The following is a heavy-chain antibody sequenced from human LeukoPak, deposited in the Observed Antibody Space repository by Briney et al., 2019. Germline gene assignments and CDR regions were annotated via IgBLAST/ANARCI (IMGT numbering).Heavy chain of an antibody. J-gene: IGHJ2*01. V-gene: IGHV1-18*04. CDR2: ISAYNGNT. CDR1: GYTFTSYY. CDR3: ARSDSSGSYWYFDL. Sequence: GASVKVSCKASGYTFTSYYMHWVRQAPGQGLEWMGWISAYNGNTNYAQKLQGRVTMTTDTSTSTAYMELRSLRSDDTAVYYCARSDSSGSYWYFDLWGRGTLVTVSS. D-gene: IGHD3-22*01.